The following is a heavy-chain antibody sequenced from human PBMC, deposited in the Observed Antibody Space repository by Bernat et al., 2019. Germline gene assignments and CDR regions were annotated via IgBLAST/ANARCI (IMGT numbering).Heavy chain of an antibody. V-gene: IGHV4-34*01. Sequence: QVQLQQWGAGLLKPSETLSLTCAVYGGSFSGYYWSWIRQPPGKGLEWIGEINHSGSTNYNPSLKCRVTISVDTSKNQFSLKLSSVTAADTAVYYCAETRTPRYYYGMDVWGQGTTVTVSS. CDR1: GGSFSGYY. CDR2: INHSGST. J-gene: IGHJ6*02. CDR3: AETRTPRYYYGMDV.